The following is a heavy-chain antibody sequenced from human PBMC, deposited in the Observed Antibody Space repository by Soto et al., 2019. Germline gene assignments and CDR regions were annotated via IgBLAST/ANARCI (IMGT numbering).Heavy chain of an antibody. D-gene: IGHD1-26*01. V-gene: IGHV4-31*03. CDR2: IYYSGTT. CDR1: GGSVSSDSFI. Sequence: QVQLEESGPGLVKPSQTMSRTCSVSGGSVSSDSFIWSCVSQFPGKGLERIGYIYYSGTTYYNPSRRSRVIMSVDTSKNQFSLKLSSVTAADTAVYYCARDHKWDGMDVWVQGTTVTVSS. CDR3: ARDHKWDGMDV. J-gene: IGHJ6*02.